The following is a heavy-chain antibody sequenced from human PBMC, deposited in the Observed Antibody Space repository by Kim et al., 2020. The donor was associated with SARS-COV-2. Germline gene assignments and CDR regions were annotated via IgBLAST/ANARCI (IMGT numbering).Heavy chain of an antibody. CDR2: IYYSGST. V-gene: IGHV4-39*07. CDR3: ARVFDSSCWYLFDY. J-gene: IGHJ4*01. Sequence: SETLSLTCTVSGGSISSSSYYWGWIRQPPGKGLEWIGSIYYSGSTYYNPSLKSRVTISVDTSKNQFSLKLSSVTAADTAVYYCARVFDSSCWYLFDYWG. D-gene: IGHD6-19*01. CDR1: GGSISSSSYY.